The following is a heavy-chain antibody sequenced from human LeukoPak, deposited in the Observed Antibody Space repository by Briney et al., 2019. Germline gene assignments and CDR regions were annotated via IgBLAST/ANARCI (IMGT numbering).Heavy chain of an antibody. V-gene: IGHV4-39*01. J-gene: IGHJ5*02. CDR1: GGSISSSSYY. CDR3: ARNIGWFDP. CDR2: NYYAGGT. Sequence: KASETLSLTCTVSGGSISSSSYYWGWIRQPPGRGLDWIGTNYYAGGTYYNPSLKSRVTISVDTSKNQFSLRLSSVTAADTAVYYCARNIGWFDPWGQGTLVTVSS. D-gene: IGHD2/OR15-2a*01.